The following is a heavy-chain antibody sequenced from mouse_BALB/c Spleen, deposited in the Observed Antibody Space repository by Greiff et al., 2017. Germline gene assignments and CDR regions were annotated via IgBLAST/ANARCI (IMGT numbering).Heavy chain of an antibody. CDR1: GYTFTSYW. Sequence: VQLQQPGAELVKPGASVKLSCKASGYTFTSYWMHWVKQRPGQGLEWIGEINPSNGRTNYNEKFKSKATLTVDKSSSTAYMQLRSLTSEDSAVYYCARRDYDSAMDYWGQGTSVTVSS. CDR3: ARRDYDSAMDY. D-gene: IGHD2-4*01. V-gene: IGHV1S81*02. CDR2: INPSNGRT. J-gene: IGHJ4*01.